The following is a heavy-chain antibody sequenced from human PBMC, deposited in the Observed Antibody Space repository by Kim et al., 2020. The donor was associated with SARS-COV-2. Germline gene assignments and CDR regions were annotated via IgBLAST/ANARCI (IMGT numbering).Heavy chain of an antibody. CDR1: GFTFSSYG. CDR2: ISSSSTTI. CDR3: ARDIGYCTGGVCPRYGMDV. V-gene: IGHV3-48*02. D-gene: IGHD2-8*02. Sequence: GGSLRLSCAASGFTFSSYGMNWVRQAPGKGLEWVSYISSSSTTIYYADSVKGRFTISRDNAENSLYLQMNSLRDEDTAVYYCARDIGYCTGGVCPRYGMDVWGQGTTVTVSS. J-gene: IGHJ6*02.